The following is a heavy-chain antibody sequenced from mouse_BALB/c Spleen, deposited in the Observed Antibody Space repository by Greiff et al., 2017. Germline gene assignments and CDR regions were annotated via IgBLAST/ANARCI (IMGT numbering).Heavy chain of an antibody. D-gene: IGHD2-4*01. CDR3: VRSTMITSWYFDV. CDR1: GFTFNTYA. Sequence: GGGLVQPKGSLKLSCAASGFTFNTYAMNWVRQAPGKGLEWVARIRSKSNNYATYYADSVKDRFTISRDDSQSMLYLQMNNLKTEDTAMYYCVRSTMITSWYFDVWGAGTTVTVSS. J-gene: IGHJ1*01. V-gene: IGHV10-1*02. CDR2: IRSKSNNYAT.